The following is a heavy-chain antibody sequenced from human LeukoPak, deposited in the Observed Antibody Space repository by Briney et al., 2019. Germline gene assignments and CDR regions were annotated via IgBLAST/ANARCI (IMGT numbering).Heavy chain of an antibody. Sequence: GGSLRLSCAASGFTFSSYGMSWVRQAPGKGLEWVSAISGSGGSTYYADSVKGRFTISRDNSKNTLYLQMNSLRAEDTAVYYCARDPLSSSSFDLWGQGTLVTVSS. CDR3: ARDPLSSSSFDL. CDR1: GFTFSSYG. CDR2: ISGSGGST. D-gene: IGHD6-13*01. V-gene: IGHV3-23*01. J-gene: IGHJ4*02.